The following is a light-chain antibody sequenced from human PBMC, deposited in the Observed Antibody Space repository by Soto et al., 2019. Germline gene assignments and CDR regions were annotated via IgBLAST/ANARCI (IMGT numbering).Light chain of an antibody. V-gene: IGKV3-15*01. CDR2: GAS. Sequence: EKALTQSPVTLALSPGERATLSCRASQSVSSNLVWYQQRPGQAPRLLIYGASTRASGVPDRFSGSGSGTEFILTISSLQSEDSAAYYCQPYAVWPDLTFGARTKVNIX. CDR1: QSVSSN. CDR3: QPYAVWPDLT. J-gene: IGKJ4*01.